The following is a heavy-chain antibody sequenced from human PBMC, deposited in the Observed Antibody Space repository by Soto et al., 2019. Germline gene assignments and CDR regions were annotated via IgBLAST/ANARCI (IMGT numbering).Heavy chain of an antibody. CDR2: INTANGNT. J-gene: IGHJ5*02. V-gene: IGHV1-3*04. CDR1: GYSFNTYA. CDR3: ARRYKSAGWFDP. D-gene: IGHD1-1*01. Sequence: QVQLVQSGAEVKKPGASVRVSCQASGYSFNTYAIHWVRQAPGQGLEWMGWINTANGNTEYSQKFQGRVTFTRDTSATTVYMDLSSLRSEDTATYYCARRYKSAGWFDPWGQGNLVTVSS.